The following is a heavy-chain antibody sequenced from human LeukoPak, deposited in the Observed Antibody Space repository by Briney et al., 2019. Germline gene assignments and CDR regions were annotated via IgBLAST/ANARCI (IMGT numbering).Heavy chain of an antibody. Sequence: GGSLRLSCAASGFTFDDYAMHWVRQAPGKGLEWVSGISWNSCSIGYADSVKGRFTISRDNAKNSLYLQMNSLRAEDTALYYCAKDTARRLVQLERDYGMDVWGQGTTVTVSS. V-gene: IGHV3-9*01. CDR2: ISWNSCSI. CDR3: AKDTARRLVQLERDYGMDV. J-gene: IGHJ6*02. D-gene: IGHD1-1*01. CDR1: GFTFDDYA.